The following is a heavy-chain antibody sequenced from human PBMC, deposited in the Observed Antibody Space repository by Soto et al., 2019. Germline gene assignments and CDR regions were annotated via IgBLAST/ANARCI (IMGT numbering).Heavy chain of an antibody. V-gene: IGHV4-39*01. Sequence: QLQLQESGPGLVKPSETLSLTCAVSGGSINSNNYFWGWIRQPPGKGLEWIGSISASASTYYNSSLKSRVTMSVDLPKNQLALKVNSVTAADTAVYYCANLISVEGSPYCFDYWGQGTLVTVSS. CDR1: GGSINSNNYF. D-gene: IGHD6-19*01. CDR3: ANLISVEGSPYCFDY. CDR2: ISASAST. J-gene: IGHJ4*02.